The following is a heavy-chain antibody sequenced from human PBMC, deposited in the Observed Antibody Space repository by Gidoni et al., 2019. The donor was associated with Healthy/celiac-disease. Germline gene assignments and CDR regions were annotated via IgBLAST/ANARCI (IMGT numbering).Heavy chain of an antibody. V-gene: IGHV1-69*04. CDR3: ARDEDSSGWYDAFDI. D-gene: IGHD6-19*01. CDR2: IIPILGIA. Sequence: QVQLVQSGAEVKKPGSSVKVSCKASGGTFSSYAISWVRQAPGQGLVWMGRIIPILGIANYAQKFQGRVTITADKSTSTAYMELSSLRSEDTAVYYCARDEDSSGWYDAFDIWGQGTMVTVSS. J-gene: IGHJ3*02. CDR1: GGTFSSYA.